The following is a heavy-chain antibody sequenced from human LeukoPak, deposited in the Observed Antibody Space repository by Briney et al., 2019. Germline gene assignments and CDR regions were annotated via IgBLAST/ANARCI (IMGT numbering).Heavy chain of an antibody. CDR3: AREVRIEAAGVVDY. D-gene: IGHD6-13*01. Sequence: PGGSLRLSCAASGFTFSTYWMNWVRQAPGRGLEWVANLNQDGNEKYYVDSVEGRFTISRDNAKNSLYLQMNSLRAEDTAVYYCAREVRIEAAGVVDYWGQGTLVTVSS. V-gene: IGHV3-7*01. CDR2: LNQDGNEK. J-gene: IGHJ4*02. CDR1: GFTFSTYW.